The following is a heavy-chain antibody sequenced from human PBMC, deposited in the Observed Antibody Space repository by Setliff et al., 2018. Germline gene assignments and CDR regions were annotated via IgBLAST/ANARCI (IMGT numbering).Heavy chain of an antibody. J-gene: IGHJ4*02. CDR3: ARLVRYCTRTTCQRTSAAEL. Sequence: ASVKVSCKASGYTFTESIVSWVRQAPGQGLEWLGWIGVYSGNTYTAQRFQGRVTMTTDTSTNMAYLELRGLRSDDTAIYYCARLVRYCTRTTCQRTSAAELWGQGTLVTVSS. V-gene: IGHV1-18*01. D-gene: IGHD2-2*01. CDR1: GYTFTESI. CDR2: IGVYSGNT.